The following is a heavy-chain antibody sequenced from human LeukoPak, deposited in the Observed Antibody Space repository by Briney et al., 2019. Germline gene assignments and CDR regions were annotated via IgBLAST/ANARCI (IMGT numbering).Heavy chain of an antibody. V-gene: IGHV4-4*02. Sequence: SGTLSLTCAVSGGSISSSNWWGWVRQPPGKGLEWSGEIYHSGSTNYNPSLKSRVTISVDKSKNQFSLKLSSVTAADTAVYYCARGGVYGSGERFDYWGQGTLVTVSS. CDR3: ARGGVYGSGERFDY. D-gene: IGHD3-10*01. CDR1: GGSISSSNW. CDR2: IYHSGST. J-gene: IGHJ4*02.